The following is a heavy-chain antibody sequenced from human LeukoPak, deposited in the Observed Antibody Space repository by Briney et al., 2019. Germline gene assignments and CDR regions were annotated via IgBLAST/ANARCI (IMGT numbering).Heavy chain of an antibody. J-gene: IGHJ4*02. Sequence: PSETLSLTCTVSGGSISSSSYYWGWIRQPPGKGLEWIGSIYYSGSTYYNPSLKSRVTISVDTSKNQFSLKLSSVTAADTAVYYCARDPWGYSSGWYYFDYWGQGTLVTVSS. CDR2: IYYSGST. CDR1: GGSISSSSYY. V-gene: IGHV4-39*07. D-gene: IGHD6-19*01. CDR3: ARDPWGYSSGWYYFDY.